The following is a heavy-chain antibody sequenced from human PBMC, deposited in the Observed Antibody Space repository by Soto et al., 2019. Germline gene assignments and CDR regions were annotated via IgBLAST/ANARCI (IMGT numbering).Heavy chain of an antibody. CDR3: AREAVAVPRYSSTYYFDS. J-gene: IGHJ4*02. D-gene: IGHD6-19*01. CDR2: TYQRSKWYN. V-gene: IGHV6-1*01. CDR1: GYSVSNNNAA. Sequence: PSQTLSLTCAISGYSVSNNNAAWNWIRQSPSRGLEWLGRTYQRSKWYNDYAVSVKGRVTINADTSKNQFSLHLNSVTPEDTAVYYCAREAVAVPRYSSTYYFDSWGQGTLVTVSS.